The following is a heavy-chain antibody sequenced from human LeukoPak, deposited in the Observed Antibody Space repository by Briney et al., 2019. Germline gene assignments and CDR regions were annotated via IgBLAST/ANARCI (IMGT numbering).Heavy chain of an antibody. CDR3: ASERKKYYADSSGYYYVDY. V-gene: IGHV4-30-4*02. CDR1: GGSITSGRFY. CDR2: VSYSGST. D-gene: IGHD3-22*01. J-gene: IGHJ4*02. Sequence: SETLSLTCTLSGGSITSGRFYWTWIRQHPQRGLEWIGYVSYSGSTNYNSSLKSRLTISADTSKNQFSLKLGSVTAADTAIYYCASERKKYYADSSGYYYVDYWGQGTLVTVSS.